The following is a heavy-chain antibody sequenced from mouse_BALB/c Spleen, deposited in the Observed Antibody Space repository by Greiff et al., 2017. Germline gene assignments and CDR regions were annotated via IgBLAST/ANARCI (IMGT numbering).Heavy chain of an antibody. D-gene: IGHD2-4*01. CDR2: IWAGGST. Sequence: VQRVESGPGLVAPSQSLSITCTVSGFSLTSYGVHWVRQPPGKGLEWLGVIWAGGSTNYNSALMSRLSISKDNSKSQVFLKMNSLQTDDTAMYYCARDVDDYDWYFDVWGAGTTVTVSS. J-gene: IGHJ1*01. CDR1: GFSLTSYG. V-gene: IGHV2-9*02. CDR3: ARDVDDYDWYFDV.